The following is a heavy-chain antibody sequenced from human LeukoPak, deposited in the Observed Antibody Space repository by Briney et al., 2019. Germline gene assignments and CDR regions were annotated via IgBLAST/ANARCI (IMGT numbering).Heavy chain of an antibody. Sequence: SVKVSCKASGYTSTNYGISWVRQAPGQGLEWMGGIIPIFGTANYAQKFQGRVTITTDESTSTAYMELCSLRSEDTAVYYCARGRSSYFDYWGQGTLVTVSS. CDR3: ARGRSSYFDY. J-gene: IGHJ4*02. CDR1: GYTSTNYG. CDR2: IIPIFGTA. D-gene: IGHD6-6*01. V-gene: IGHV1-69*05.